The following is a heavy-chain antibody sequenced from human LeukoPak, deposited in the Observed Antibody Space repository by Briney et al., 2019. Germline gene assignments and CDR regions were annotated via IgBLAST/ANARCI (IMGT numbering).Heavy chain of an antibody. Sequence: GGSLRLFCAASGFTFSDYDMAWVRQAPGKGLEWVSTVSKSGDSTYYADSVKGRFTVSRDNSKDTLYLQMNNLRVDDAAVYYCARHWVWGQGTLVTVSS. D-gene: IGHD3-16*01. V-gene: IGHV3-23*01. CDR1: GFTFSDYD. CDR2: VSKSGDST. CDR3: ARHWV. J-gene: IGHJ4*02.